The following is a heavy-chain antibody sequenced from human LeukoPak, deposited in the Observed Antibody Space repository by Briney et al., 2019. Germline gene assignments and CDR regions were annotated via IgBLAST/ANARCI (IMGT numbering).Heavy chain of an antibody. V-gene: IGHV4-34*01. Sequence: SETLSLTCAVYGGSFSGYYWCWIRQPPGKGLEWIGEINHSGSTNYNPSLKSRVTISVDTSKNQFSLKLSSVTAADTAVYYCARVVPAAKYYYGMDVWGQGTTVTVSS. CDR2: INHSGST. CDR3: ARVVPAAKYYYGMDV. CDR1: GGSFSGYY. D-gene: IGHD2-2*01. J-gene: IGHJ6*02.